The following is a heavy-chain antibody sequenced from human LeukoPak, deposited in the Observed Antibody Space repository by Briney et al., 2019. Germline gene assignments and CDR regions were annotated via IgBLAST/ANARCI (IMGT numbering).Heavy chain of an antibody. CDR1: GYSFTSYW. V-gene: IGHV5-51*01. CDR3: ARPYDFWSGRTAFGFDP. CDR2: IYPGDSDT. Sequence: GESLKISCKGSGYSFTSYWIGWVRQMPGKGLEWMGIIYPGDSDTRYSPSFQGQVTISAGKSISTAYLQWSSLKASDTAMYYCARPYDFWSGRTAFGFDPWGQGTLVTVSS. J-gene: IGHJ5*02. D-gene: IGHD3-3*01.